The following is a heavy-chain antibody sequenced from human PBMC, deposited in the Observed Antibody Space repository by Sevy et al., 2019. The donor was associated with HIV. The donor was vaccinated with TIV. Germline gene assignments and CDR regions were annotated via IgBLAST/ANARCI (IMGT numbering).Heavy chain of an antibody. CDR2: ISYDDGSNR. D-gene: IGHD2-21*02. V-gene: IGHV3-30-3*01. Sequence: GGSLRLSCAASGFTFSSYALHWVRQAPGKGLEWVAVISYDDGSNRNYADSVKGRFTISRDNSKNTVYLQMNSLRPEDTAVYYCARDSGYCGGDCYGPGGCWGQGTLVTVSS. CDR3: ARDSGYCGGDCYGPGGC. J-gene: IGHJ4*02. CDR1: GFTFSSYA.